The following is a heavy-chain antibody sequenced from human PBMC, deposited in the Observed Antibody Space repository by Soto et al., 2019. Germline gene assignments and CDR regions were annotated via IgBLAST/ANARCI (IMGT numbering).Heavy chain of an antibody. D-gene: IGHD3-10*01. V-gene: IGHV3-33*01. J-gene: IGHJ4*02. CDR3: AREWVRGGHFDY. CDR2: IWYDGSNK. Sequence: PGGSLRLSCAASGFTFSSYGMHWVRQAPGKGLEWVAVIWYDGSNKYYADSVKGRFTISRDNSKNTLYLQMNSLRAEDTAVYYCAREWVRGGHFDYWGQGTLVTVSS. CDR1: GFTFSSYG.